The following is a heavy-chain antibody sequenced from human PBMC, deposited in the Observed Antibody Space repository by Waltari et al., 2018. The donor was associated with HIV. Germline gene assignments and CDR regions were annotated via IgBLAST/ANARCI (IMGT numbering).Heavy chain of an antibody. CDR2: IWSDGSNK. CDR3: ASAAGPFDN. Sequence: QVQLVESGGGVVPPGRCLRLSCQAPGLILSIYGMHWVSQAPGKGLEWVAVIWSDGSNKYYADSVKGRFTISRDNSKNTLYLQMNSLRAEDTAVYYCASAAGPFDNWGQGTLVTVSS. CDR1: GLILSIYG. D-gene: IGHD6-13*01. J-gene: IGHJ4*02. V-gene: IGHV3-33*01.